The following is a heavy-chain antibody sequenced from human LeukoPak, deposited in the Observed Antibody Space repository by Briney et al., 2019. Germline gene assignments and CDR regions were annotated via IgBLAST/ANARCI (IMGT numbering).Heavy chain of an antibody. CDR2: IYYSGST. CDR1: GGSISSSSYY. CDR3: AREERFTMIVVVSSNFDY. V-gene: IGHV4-39*07. D-gene: IGHD3-22*01. Sequence: SETLSLTCTVSGGSISSSSYYWGWIRQPPGKGLEWIGSIYYSGSTYYNPSLKSRVTISVDTSKNQFSLKLSSVTAADTAVYYCAREERFTMIVVVSSNFDYWGQGTLVTVSS. J-gene: IGHJ4*02.